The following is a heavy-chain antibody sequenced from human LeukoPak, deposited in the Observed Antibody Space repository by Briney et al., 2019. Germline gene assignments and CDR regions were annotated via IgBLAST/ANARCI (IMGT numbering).Heavy chain of an antibody. D-gene: IGHD2-15*01. CDR2: ISIDGDST. CDR3: VRGYSFGPYGMDV. CDR1: GFTFSKYI. V-gene: IGHV3-64D*06. J-gene: IGHJ6*02. Sequence: GGSLRLSCSASGFTFSKYIMHWVRQAPGKGLEYVSAISIDGDSTYYADSVKGRFTISRDNSKNTLYLQMSSLRAEDTAVYFCVRGYSFGPYGMDVWGQGTTVTVSS.